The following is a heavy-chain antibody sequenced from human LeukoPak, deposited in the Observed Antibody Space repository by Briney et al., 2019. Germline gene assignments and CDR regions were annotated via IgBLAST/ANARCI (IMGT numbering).Heavy chain of an antibody. CDR1: GFTFSSYS. D-gene: IGHD4-17*01. V-gene: IGHV3-21*01. J-gene: IGHJ4*02. CDR3: ARAGYGDYFDY. CDR2: ISSSSYI. Sequence: PGGSLRLSCAASGFTFSSYSMNWVRQAPGKGLEWVSSISSSSYIYYADSVKGRFTISRDNAKNSLYLQMNSLRAEDTAVYYCARAGYGDYFDYWGQGTLVTVSS.